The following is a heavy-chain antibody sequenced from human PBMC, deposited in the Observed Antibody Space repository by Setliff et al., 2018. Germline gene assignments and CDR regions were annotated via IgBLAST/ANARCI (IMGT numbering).Heavy chain of an antibody. CDR3: ARDNPIVGATDY. CDR1: GGSLNSGSYY. J-gene: IGHJ4*02. CDR2: LHTSGST. D-gene: IGHD1-26*01. Sequence: TLSLTCAVSGGSLNSGSYYWSWIRQSTERGLEWLGRLHTSGSTTYNPALNSRVTISVDTSTNQFSLRLTSLTAADTAVYFCARDNPIVGATDYWGQGILVTVS. V-gene: IGHV4-61*02.